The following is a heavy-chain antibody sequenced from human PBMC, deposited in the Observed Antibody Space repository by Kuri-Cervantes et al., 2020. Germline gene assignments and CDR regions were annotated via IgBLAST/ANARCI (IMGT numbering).Heavy chain of an antibody. V-gene: IGHV1-69*13. Sequence: SVKVSCKASGGTFSSYAISWVRQAPGQGLEWMGGIIPIFGTANYAQKFRGRVTITADESTSTAYMELSSLRSEDTAVYYCARRHRWELLAGPFYDYCGQGTLVTVSS. CDR3: ARRHRWELLAGPFYDY. CDR2: IIPIFGTA. D-gene: IGHD1-26*01. CDR1: GGTFSSYA. J-gene: IGHJ4*02.